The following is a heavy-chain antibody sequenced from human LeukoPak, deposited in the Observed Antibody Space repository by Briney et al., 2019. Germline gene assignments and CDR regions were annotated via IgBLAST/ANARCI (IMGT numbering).Heavy chain of an antibody. J-gene: IGHJ4*02. CDR2: IYYSGST. CDR3: ARVRGYQLLLDY. CDR1: GGSISSYY. V-gene: IGHV4-59*01. Sequence: PSETLSLTCTVSGGSISSYYWSWIRQPPGKGLEWIGYIYYSGSTNYNPSLKSRVTISVDTSKNQFSLKLSSVTAADTAVYYCARVRGYQLLLDYWGQGTLVTVSS. D-gene: IGHD2-2*01.